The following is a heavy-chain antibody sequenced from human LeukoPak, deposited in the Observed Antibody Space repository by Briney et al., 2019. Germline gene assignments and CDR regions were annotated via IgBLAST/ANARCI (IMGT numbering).Heavy chain of an antibody. V-gene: IGHV4-4*02. CDR2: IYHSGNT. Sequence: SGTLSLTCAVSGGSISSSNWWSWVRQPPGKGLEWIGEIYHSGNTNYSPSLKSRVTISLDKSKNQFSLKLSSVTAADTAVYYCAKEGLGTGTRFDLWGRGTLVTVSS. J-gene: IGHJ2*01. D-gene: IGHD1-7*01. CDR3: AKEGLGTGTRFDL. CDR1: GGSISSSNW.